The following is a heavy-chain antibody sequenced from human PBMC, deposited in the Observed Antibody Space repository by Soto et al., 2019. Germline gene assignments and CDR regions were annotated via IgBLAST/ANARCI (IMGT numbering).Heavy chain of an antibody. D-gene: IGHD2-15*01. CDR2: ISYDGSNK. J-gene: IGHJ4*02. Sequence: PGGSLRLSCAASGFTFSSYAMHWVRQAPGKGLEWVAVISYDGSNKYYADSVKGRFTISRDNSKNTLYLQMNSLRAEDTAVYYCARGPVVVAASYFDYWGQGTLVTVSS. V-gene: IGHV3-30-3*01. CDR1: GFTFSSYA. CDR3: ARGPVVVAASYFDY.